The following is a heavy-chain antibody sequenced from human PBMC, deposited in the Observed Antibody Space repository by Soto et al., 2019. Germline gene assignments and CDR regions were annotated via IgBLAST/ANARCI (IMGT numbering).Heavy chain of an antibody. V-gene: IGHV3-48*02. CDR2: ISSGSATI. CDR1: GFPFSSYS. CDR3: ATVPSTVGDY. Sequence: VQLVESGGGLVQPGGSLRLSCTASGFPFSSYSFNWVRQAPGKGLEWVSYISSGSATIHYADSVKGRFTISRDNAKDSLYLQMNRLRDEDTAVYYCATVPSTVGDYWGQGTLVTVSS. J-gene: IGHJ4*02. D-gene: IGHD2-2*01.